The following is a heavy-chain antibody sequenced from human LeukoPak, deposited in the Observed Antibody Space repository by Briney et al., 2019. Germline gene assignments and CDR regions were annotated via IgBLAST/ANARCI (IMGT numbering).Heavy chain of an antibody. J-gene: IGHJ4*02. CDR3: ARDLSSVPTR. CDR2: IRTTAEGAKYA. Sequence: PGGPLRLSCATPGFSFTDYPMNWVRQAPGKGLEWISNIRTTAEGAKYAYYADSVKGRFTISRDNAKNSLYLQMNSLRDEDTAVYYCARDLSSVPTRWGQGTLVTVSS. CDR1: GFSFTDYP. V-gene: IGHV3-48*02. D-gene: IGHD3-10*01.